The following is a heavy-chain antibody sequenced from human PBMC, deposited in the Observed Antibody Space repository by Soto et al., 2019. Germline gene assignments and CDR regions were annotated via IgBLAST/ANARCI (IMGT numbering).Heavy chain of an antibody. CDR1: GGTFSSYA. CDR2: IIPIFGTA. Sequence: ASVKVSCKASGGTFSSYAISWVRQAPGQGLEWMGGIIPIFGTANYAQKFQGRVTITADESTSTAYMELSSLRSEDTAVYYCASNYYDTNWFDPWGQGTLVTVSS. CDR3: ASNYYDTNWFDP. J-gene: IGHJ5*02. D-gene: IGHD3-22*01. V-gene: IGHV1-69*13.